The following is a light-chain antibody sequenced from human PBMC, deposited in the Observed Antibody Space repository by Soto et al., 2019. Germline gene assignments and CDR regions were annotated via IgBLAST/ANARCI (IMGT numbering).Light chain of an antibody. Sequence: DIQMTQSPSTLSASVGDRVTITCRASQRINNRLVWYQQKPGIAPILLIYKATSLQSGVPSRGSGNGSGTELNFTISRPQPADFATHHCPQYNTYPWTFGHGTKVEL. CDR1: QRINNR. V-gene: IGKV1-5*03. CDR3: PQYNTYPWT. J-gene: IGKJ1*01. CDR2: KAT.